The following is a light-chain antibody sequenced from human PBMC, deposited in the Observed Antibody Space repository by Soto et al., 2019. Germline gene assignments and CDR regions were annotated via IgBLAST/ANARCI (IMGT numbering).Light chain of an antibody. CDR3: QQYGREGDGGVCT. CDR1: QSVSSTY. CDR2: GAS. V-gene: IGKV3-20*01. Sequence: EIVLTQSPGTLSLSPGERATLSCRASQSVSSTYLAWYQQKPGQAPRLLIYGASSRATGIPDRFSGSGSGREYALTISRLVPGECSVYYCQQYGREGDGGVCTFGQGNKVEIK. J-gene: IGKJ1*01.